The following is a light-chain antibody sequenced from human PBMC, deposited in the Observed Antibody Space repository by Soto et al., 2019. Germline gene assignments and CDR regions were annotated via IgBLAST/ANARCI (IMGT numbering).Light chain of an antibody. V-gene: IGKV1-39*01. Sequence: DIQMTQSPSSLSASVGDRVTITCRASQSISSYLNWYQQKPGKAPRLLIYGSSSLQGGVPSRFSGSGSGTDFTLTISSLQPEDFATYYCQQSHSMPWTFGQGTKV. CDR1: QSISSY. CDR2: GSS. J-gene: IGKJ1*01. CDR3: QQSHSMPWT.